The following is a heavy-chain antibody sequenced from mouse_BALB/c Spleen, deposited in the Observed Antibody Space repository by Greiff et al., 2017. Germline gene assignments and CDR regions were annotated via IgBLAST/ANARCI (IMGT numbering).Heavy chain of an antibody. CDR3: TGGDGNLRPRY. CDR2: IDPETGGT. J-gene: IGHJ3*01. CDR1: GYTFTDYE. V-gene: IGHV1-15*01. D-gene: IGHD3-3*01. Sequence: QVQLQQSGAVLVRPGASVTLSCKASGYTFTDYEMHWVKQTPVHGLEWIGAIDPETGGTAYNQKFKGKATLTADKSSSTAYMELRSLTSEDSAVYYCTGGDGNLRPRYWGQGTLGTVSA.